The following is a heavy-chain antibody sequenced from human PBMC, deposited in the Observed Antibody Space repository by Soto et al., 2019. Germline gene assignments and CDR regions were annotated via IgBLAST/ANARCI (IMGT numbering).Heavy chain of an antibody. CDR1: GFTFSTYA. J-gene: IGHJ6*03. V-gene: IGHV3-23*01. CDR2: MSGSGGIST. Sequence: GGSLRLSCAAAGFTFSTYAMSWVRQAPGEGLEWVSAMSGSGGISTYYADSVKGRFTISRDNSKNTLYLQMNSLRADDTAVYYCAKDYGSGLYYYYYMDVWGKGTTVTVSS. CDR3: AKDYGSGLYYYYYMDV. D-gene: IGHD2-15*01.